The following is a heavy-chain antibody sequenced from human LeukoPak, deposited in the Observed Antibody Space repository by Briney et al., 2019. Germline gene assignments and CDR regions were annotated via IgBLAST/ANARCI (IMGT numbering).Heavy chain of an antibody. J-gene: IGHJ5*02. CDR3: ARGRGWWELLKSWFDP. CDR2: INHSGST. V-gene: IGHV4-34*01. D-gene: IGHD1-26*01. CDR1: GGSFSGYY. Sequence: PSETLSLTCAVYGGSFSGYYWSWIRQPPGKGLEWIGEINHSGSTNYNPSFKSRVTISVDTSKNQFSLKLSSVTAADTAVYYCARGRGWWELLKSWFDPWGQGTLVTVSS.